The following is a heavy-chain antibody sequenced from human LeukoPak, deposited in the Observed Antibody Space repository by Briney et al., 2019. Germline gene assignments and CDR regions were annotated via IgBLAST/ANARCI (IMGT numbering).Heavy chain of an antibody. CDR2: ISSSGSTI. Sequence: GGSLRLSCAASGFTFSSFEMKWARQAPGKGLEWVSYISSSGSTIYYADSVKGRFTISRDNAKNSLYLQMNSLRAEDTAVYYCAELGITMIGGVWGKGTTVTISS. CDR3: AELGITMIGGV. CDR1: GFTFSSFE. D-gene: IGHD3-10*02. J-gene: IGHJ6*04. V-gene: IGHV3-48*03.